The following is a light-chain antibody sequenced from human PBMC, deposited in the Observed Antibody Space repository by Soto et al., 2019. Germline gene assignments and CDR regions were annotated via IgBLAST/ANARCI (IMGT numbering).Light chain of an antibody. V-gene: IGKV3-15*01. CDR2: NAS. CDR1: QGIGST. Sequence: EIIVTQSPATLSVSPGEGATLSCRASQGIGSTLAWYQHKPGQTPRLLIYNASTRATAVPARFSGGGSVTEFSLTISSLQSDDFGVYYCHQYNTWPPRFTFGPGTKVDIK. CDR3: HQYNTWPPRFT. J-gene: IGKJ3*01.